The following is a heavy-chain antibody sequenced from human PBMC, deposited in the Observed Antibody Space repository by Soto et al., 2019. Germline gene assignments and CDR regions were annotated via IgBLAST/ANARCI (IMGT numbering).Heavy chain of an antibody. CDR2: VHSDGTTT. Sequence: EVPLVESGGGLVQPGESLRLSCAASGFTFDYYWMHWVRQAPGEGLVWVSRVHSDGTTTTYADSVKGRFTISRDNARNTVSLQMSSLRAEETAIYYCASGDRGGFDLWGHGTVVTVSS. J-gene: IGHJ3*01. CDR3: ASGDRGGFDL. D-gene: IGHD7-27*01. V-gene: IGHV3-74*01. CDR1: GFTFDYYW.